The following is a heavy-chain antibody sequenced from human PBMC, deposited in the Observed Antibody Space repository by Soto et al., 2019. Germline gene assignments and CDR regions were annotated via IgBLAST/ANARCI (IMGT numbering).Heavy chain of an antibody. Sequence: SETLSLTCTVSGGSISSSSYYWGWIRQPPGKGLEWIGSIYYSGSTYYNPSLKSRVTISVDTSKNQFSLKLSSVTAADTAVYYCARQTRGIAVAGTRSHFQHWGQGTLVTVSS. V-gene: IGHV4-39*01. D-gene: IGHD6-19*01. CDR2: IYYSGST. CDR1: GGSISSSSYY. CDR3: ARQTRGIAVAGTRSHFQH. J-gene: IGHJ1*01.